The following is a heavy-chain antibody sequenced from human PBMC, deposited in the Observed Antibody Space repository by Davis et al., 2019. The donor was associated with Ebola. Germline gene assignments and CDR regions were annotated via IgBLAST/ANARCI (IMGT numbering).Heavy chain of an antibody. J-gene: IGHJ4*02. V-gene: IGHV3-30-3*01. CDR2: ISYDGSNK. CDR1: GFTFSSYA. D-gene: IGHD3-9*01. Sequence: PGGSLRLSCAASGFTFSSYAMHWVRQAPGKGLEWVAVISYDGSNKYYADSVKGRFTISRDNSKNSLYLQMNSLRTEDTAVYYCVRENYDFLTGFDYWGPGTLVTVSS. CDR3: VRENYDFLTGFDY.